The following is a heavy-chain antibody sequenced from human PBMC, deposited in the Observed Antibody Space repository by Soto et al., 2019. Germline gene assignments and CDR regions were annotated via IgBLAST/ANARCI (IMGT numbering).Heavy chain of an antibody. V-gene: IGHV4-34*01. D-gene: IGHD6-13*01. CDR3: ARDRNRGAAAGRAQRRDY. CDR2: INHSGST. Sequence: SETLSLTCAVYGGSFSGYYWSWIRQPPGKGLEWIGEINHSGSTNYNPSLKSRVTISVDTSKTQFSLKLSSVTAADTAVYYCARDRNRGAAAGRAQRRDYWGQGTLVTVSS. CDR1: GGSFSGYY. J-gene: IGHJ4*02.